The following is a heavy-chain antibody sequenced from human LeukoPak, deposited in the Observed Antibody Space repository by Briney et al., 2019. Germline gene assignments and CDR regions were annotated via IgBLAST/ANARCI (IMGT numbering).Heavy chain of an antibody. CDR3: AKSIAVAGTSNWFDP. Sequence: GGSLRLSCAASGFTFSSYAMSRVRQAPGKGLEWVSAISGSGGSTYYADSVKGRFTISRDNSKNTLYLQMNSLRAEDTAVYYCAKSIAVAGTSNWFDPWGQGTLVTVSS. J-gene: IGHJ5*02. CDR2: ISGSGGST. CDR1: GFTFSSYA. D-gene: IGHD6-19*01. V-gene: IGHV3-23*01.